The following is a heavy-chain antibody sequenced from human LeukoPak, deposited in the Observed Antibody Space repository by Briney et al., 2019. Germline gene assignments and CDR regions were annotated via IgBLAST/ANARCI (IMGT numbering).Heavy chain of an antibody. D-gene: IGHD5-18*01. J-gene: IGHJ3*02. V-gene: IGHV1-18*01. Sequence: ASVKVSCKASGYTFTSYGISWVRQAPGQGLEWMGWISAYNGNTNYAQKLQGSVTMTTDTSTSIAYIELRSLRSDDTAVYYCASGYSYGIDAFDIWGQGTMVTVSS. CDR2: ISAYNGNT. CDR1: GYTFTSYG. CDR3: ASGYSYGIDAFDI.